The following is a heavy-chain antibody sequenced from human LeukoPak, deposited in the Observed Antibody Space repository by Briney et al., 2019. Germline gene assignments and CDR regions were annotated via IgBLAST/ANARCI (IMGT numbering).Heavy chain of an antibody. CDR3: ARDGLLWFGESFDY. Sequence: GGYLRLSCAVSGLTFIISGMHWVRQAPGKGLEWVTFIRDDGSGEHYADSVKGRFIVSRDHSKNTLYLQMNSLRAEDTAVYYCARDGLLWFGESFDYWGQGTLVTVSS. D-gene: IGHD3-10*01. CDR2: IRDDGSGE. V-gene: IGHV3-30*02. J-gene: IGHJ4*02. CDR1: GLTFIISG.